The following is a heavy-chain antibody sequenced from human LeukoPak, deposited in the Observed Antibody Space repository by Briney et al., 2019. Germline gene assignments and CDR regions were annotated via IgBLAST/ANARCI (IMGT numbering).Heavy chain of an antibody. CDR2: VYPSGST. J-gene: IGHJ4*02. D-gene: IGHD2-21*02. Sequence: SETLSLTCTVSGGSISSYYWSWIRQPAGKGLKWIGRVYPSGSTNYNPSLKSRVSISVDTSKNQFSLRLSSVTAADTAVYYRARGGYCGGDCYFYYWGQGTLVTVYS. CDR3: ARGGYCGGDCYFYY. CDR1: GGSISSYY. V-gene: IGHV4-4*07.